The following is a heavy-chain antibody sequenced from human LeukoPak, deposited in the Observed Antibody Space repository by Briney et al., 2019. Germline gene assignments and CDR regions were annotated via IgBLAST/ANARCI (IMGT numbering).Heavy chain of an antibody. CDR3: VRSRSARYWYFDL. Sequence: PGGSLRLSCAVSGSTFSDYSMSWIRQAPGKGLEWVSFISSGSSSIYYEDSVKGRFTISRDNAKNSVYLQMNSLRAEDTAVYYCVRSRSARYWYFDLWGRGTLVTVSS. CDR1: GSTFSDYS. V-gene: IGHV3-11*01. J-gene: IGHJ2*01. CDR2: ISSGSSSI.